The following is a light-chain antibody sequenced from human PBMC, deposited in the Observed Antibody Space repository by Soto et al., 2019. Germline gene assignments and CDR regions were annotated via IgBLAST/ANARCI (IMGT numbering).Light chain of an antibody. Sequence: EIVLTQSPGTLSLSPGERATLSCRASQSVSSSYLEYYQQKPGQAPRLLIYGASSRATGIPDRFSGSGSGTDFTLTISRLEPEIFAVYYCQQYGSSRTFGPGTKVDIK. CDR3: QQYGSSRT. CDR2: GAS. J-gene: IGKJ3*01. CDR1: QSVSSSY. V-gene: IGKV3-20*01.